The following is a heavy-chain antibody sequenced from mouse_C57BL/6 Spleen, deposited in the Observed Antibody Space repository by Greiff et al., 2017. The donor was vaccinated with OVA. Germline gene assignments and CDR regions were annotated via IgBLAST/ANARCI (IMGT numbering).Heavy chain of an antibody. D-gene: IGHD3-1*01. CDR2: IHPNSGST. Sequence: QVQLQQSGAELVKPGASVKLSCKASGYTFTSYWMHWVKQRPGQGLEWIGMIHPNSGSTNYNEKFKSKATLTVDKSSSTAYMQLSSLTSEDSAVYYCAHRGRSGDFDYWGQGTTLTVSS. J-gene: IGHJ2*01. CDR3: AHRGRSGDFDY. V-gene: IGHV1-64*01. CDR1: GYTFTSYW.